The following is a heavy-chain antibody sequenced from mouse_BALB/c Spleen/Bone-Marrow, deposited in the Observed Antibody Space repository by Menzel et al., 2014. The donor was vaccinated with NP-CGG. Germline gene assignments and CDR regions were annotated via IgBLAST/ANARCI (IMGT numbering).Heavy chain of an antibody. V-gene: IGHV5-9-3*01. D-gene: IGHD2-1*01. CDR3: ARFYYGNYVRYFDV. CDR1: GFTFSSYA. CDR2: ISSGGSYT. J-gene: IGHJ1*01. Sequence: EVQRVESGGGLVKPGGSLKLSCAASGFTFSSYAMSWVRQTPEKRLEWVATISSGGSYTYYPDSVKGRFTISRDNAKNTLYLQMSSLRSEDTAMYYCARFYYGNYVRYFDVWGAGTTVTVSS.